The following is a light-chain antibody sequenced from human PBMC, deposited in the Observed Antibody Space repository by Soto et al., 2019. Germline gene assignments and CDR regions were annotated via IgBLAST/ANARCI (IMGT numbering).Light chain of an antibody. CDR2: KAS. CDR1: QSISSW. Sequence: DIQMTQSPSTLSASVGDRVTITCRASQSISSWLAWYQQKPGKAPKLLIYKASSLESGVPSRFSGSGSGTEFTLTISSLQPDDFATYYCQQYRTFGXGTKVDIK. J-gene: IGKJ1*01. V-gene: IGKV1-5*03. CDR3: QQYRT.